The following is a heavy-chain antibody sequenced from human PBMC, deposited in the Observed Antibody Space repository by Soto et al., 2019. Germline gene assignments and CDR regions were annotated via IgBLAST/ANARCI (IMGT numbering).Heavy chain of an antibody. V-gene: IGHV1-18*01. CDR3: ARDHAGSGWFRFDY. CDR2: ISAYNGDT. D-gene: IGHD6-19*01. J-gene: IGHJ4*02. Sequence: QVQLVQSGAEVKKPGASVKVSCKTSGYTFTRYSISWVRPAPGQGLEWMGWISAYNGDTNYAQKLQGRVTMTTDTSTSTAYMELRSLRYDDTAMYYCARDHAGSGWFRFDYWGQGTLVTVSS. CDR1: GYTFTRYS.